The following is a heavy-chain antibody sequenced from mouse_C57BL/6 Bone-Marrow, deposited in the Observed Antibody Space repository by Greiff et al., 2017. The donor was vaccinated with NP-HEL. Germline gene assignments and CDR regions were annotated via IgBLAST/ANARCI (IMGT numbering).Heavy chain of an antibody. Sequence: VQLKQSGAELVRPGTSVKMSCKASGYTFTNYWIGWAKQRPGHGLEWIGDIYPGGGYTNYNEKFKGKATLTADKSSSTAYMQFSSLTSEDSAIYYCARGGVTYFDYWGQGTTLTVSS. J-gene: IGHJ2*01. D-gene: IGHD2-2*01. CDR2: IYPGGGYT. CDR3: ARGGVTYFDY. V-gene: IGHV1-63*01. CDR1: GYTFTNYW.